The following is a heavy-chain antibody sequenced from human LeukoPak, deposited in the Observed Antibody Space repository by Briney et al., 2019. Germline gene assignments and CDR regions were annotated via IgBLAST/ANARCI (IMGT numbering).Heavy chain of an antibody. CDR1: GFTFSDYY. Sequence: GGSLRLSCAASGFTFSDYYMSWVRQAPGKGLEWVSYISSSSSTIYYADSVKGRFTISRDNAKNSLYLQMNSLRDEDTAVYYCARDLTGDYGGPFDYWGQGTLVTVSS. V-gene: IGHV3-11*04. J-gene: IGHJ4*02. D-gene: IGHD4-23*01. CDR2: ISSSSSTI. CDR3: ARDLTGDYGGPFDY.